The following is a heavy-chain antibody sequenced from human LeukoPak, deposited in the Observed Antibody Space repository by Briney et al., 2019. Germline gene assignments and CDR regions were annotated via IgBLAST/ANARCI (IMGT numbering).Heavy chain of an antibody. Sequence: ASETLSLTCTVSGGSISSGGYYWSWIRQPPGKGLEWIGYIYHSGSTYYNPSLKSRVTISVDTSKNQFSLKLSSVTAADTAVYYCARGRHYQTGILGEAYWGQGTLVTVSS. V-gene: IGHV4-30-2*01. CDR2: IYHSGST. CDR1: GGSISSGGYY. D-gene: IGHD3-10*01. CDR3: ARGRHYQTGILGEAY. J-gene: IGHJ4*02.